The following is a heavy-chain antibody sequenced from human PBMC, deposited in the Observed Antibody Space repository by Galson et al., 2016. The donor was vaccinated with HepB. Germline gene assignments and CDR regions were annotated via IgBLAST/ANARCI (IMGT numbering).Heavy chain of an antibody. V-gene: IGHV4-59*08. CDR1: GGSINSYY. CDR3: ANSYYYDSSGYNY. D-gene: IGHD3-22*01. Sequence: SETLSLTCTVSGGSINSYYWTWIRQPPGKGLEWIGYIHYSGSTNYNPSLKSRVTISLDTSENHFSLKLSSVTAADTAVYYCANSYYYDSSGYNYWGQGTLVTVSS. J-gene: IGHJ4*02. CDR2: IHYSGST.